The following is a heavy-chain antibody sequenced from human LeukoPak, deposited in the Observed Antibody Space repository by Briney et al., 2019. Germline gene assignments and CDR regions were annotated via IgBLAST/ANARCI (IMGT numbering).Heavy chain of an antibody. D-gene: IGHD3-10*01. CDR2: IYTSGST. V-gene: IGHV4-4*07. CDR3: ARGRGEGRGIAMVRGVRAPSYNWFDP. CDR1: GGSISSYY. J-gene: IGHJ5*02. Sequence: SETLSLTCTVSGGSISSYYWSWIRQPAGKGLEWIGRIYTSGSTNYNPSLKSRVTISVDTSKNQFSLKLSSVTAADTAVYYCARGRGEGRGIAMVRGVRAPSYNWFDPWGHGTQVTVSS.